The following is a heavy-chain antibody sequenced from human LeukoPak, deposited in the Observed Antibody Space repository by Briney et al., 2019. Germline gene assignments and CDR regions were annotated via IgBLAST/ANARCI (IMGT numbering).Heavy chain of an antibody. Sequence: GGSLRLSCAASGFTFSSYAMHWVRQAPGKGLEWVAVISYDGSNKYYADSVKGRFTISRDNSKNTLYLQMNSLRAEDTAVYYCARSDSSGSDYWGQGTLVTVSS. J-gene: IGHJ4*02. D-gene: IGHD3-22*01. CDR3: ARSDSSGSDY. CDR1: GFTFSSYA. V-gene: IGHV3-30*04. CDR2: ISYDGSNK.